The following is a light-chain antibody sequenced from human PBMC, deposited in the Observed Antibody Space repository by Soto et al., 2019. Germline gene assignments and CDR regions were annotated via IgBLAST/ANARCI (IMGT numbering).Light chain of an antibody. Sequence: ERVMTQSPATLAVSPGERATLSCRASQSVNGDLAWYQQRPGQAPRLLIFGATTRATDVPARFSGSGSGTDFTLTISSLQSDDLAVYYCQQYYIWPLTFGGGTKVELK. CDR3: QQYYIWPLT. J-gene: IGKJ4*01. CDR1: QSVNGD. V-gene: IGKV3-15*01. CDR2: GAT.